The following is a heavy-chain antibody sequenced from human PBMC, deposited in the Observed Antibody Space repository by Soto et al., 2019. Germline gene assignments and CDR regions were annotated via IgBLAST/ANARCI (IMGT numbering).Heavy chain of an antibody. J-gene: IGHJ5*02. CDR1: GFTFSDYY. Sequence: TGGSLRLSCAASGFTFSDYYMSWIRQAPGKGLEWVPYISSSSSYTNYADSVKGRFTISRDNAKNSLYLQMNSLRAEDTAVYYCAREYGSGWNWFDPWGQGTLVTVSS. CDR2: ISSSSSYT. CDR3: AREYGSGWNWFDP. D-gene: IGHD6-19*01. V-gene: IGHV3-11*06.